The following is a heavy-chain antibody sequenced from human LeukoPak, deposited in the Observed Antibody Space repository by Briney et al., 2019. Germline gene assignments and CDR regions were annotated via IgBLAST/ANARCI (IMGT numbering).Heavy chain of an antibody. D-gene: IGHD5-18*01. CDR1: GYTFTSYD. Sequence: ASVKVSCKASGYTFTSYDINWVRQATGQGLEWMGWMNPNSGNTGYAQKFQGRVTMTRNTSISTAYMELSSLRSEDTAVYYCVRGEDTAMGTDYWGQGTPVTVSS. V-gene: IGHV1-8*01. J-gene: IGHJ4*02. CDR2: MNPNSGNT. CDR3: VRGEDTAMGTDY.